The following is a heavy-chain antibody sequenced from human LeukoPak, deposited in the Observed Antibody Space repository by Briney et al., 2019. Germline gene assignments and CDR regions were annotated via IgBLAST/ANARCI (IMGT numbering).Heavy chain of an antibody. Sequence: QTGGSLRLSCAASGFTFNNYWMTWVRQAPGKGQEWVANIRQDGSETNYVDSVRGRFTIARDNTKNSLYLQMTTLRGEDTAVYYCASRADTPGNTPWCFDYWGQGALVTVSS. CDR2: IRQDGSET. CDR1: GFTFNNYW. D-gene: IGHD1-1*01. V-gene: IGHV3-7*01. J-gene: IGHJ4*02. CDR3: ASRADTPGNTPWCFDY.